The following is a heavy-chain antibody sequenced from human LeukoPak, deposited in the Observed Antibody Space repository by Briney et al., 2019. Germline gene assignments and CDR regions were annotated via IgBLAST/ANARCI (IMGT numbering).Heavy chain of an antibody. CDR3: ARDLVVRRAAAGTGTGFFDY. D-gene: IGHD6-13*01. CDR1: GGSISSSSYY. CDR2: IYYSGST. Sequence: PSETLSLTCTVSGGSISSSSYYWGWIRQPPGKGLEWIGSIYYSGSTYYNPSLKSRVTISVDTSKNQFSLKLSSVTAADTAVYYCARDLVVRRAAAGTGTGFFDYWGQGTLVTVSS. V-gene: IGHV4-39*07. J-gene: IGHJ4*02.